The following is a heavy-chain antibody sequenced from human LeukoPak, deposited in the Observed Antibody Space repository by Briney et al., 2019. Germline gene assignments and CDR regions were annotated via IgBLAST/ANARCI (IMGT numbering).Heavy chain of an antibody. V-gene: IGHV3-30*02. CDR1: GFTFSDYG. J-gene: IGHJ4*02. CDR3: AKDVSSRRDISVAGYFDY. CDR2: IRYDGSNNDGSDK. D-gene: IGHD6-19*01. Sequence: GGSLRLSCAASGFTFSDYGIHWVRQAPGKGLEWVAFIRYDGSNNDGSDKYYADSVKGRFTISRDNSKNTLYLQINSLRAEDTAVYYCAKDVSSRRDISVAGYFDYWGQGTLVTVSS.